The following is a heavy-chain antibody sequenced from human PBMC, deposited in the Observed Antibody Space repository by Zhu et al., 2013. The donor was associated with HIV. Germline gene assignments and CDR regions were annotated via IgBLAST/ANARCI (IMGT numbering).Heavy chain of an antibody. CDR2: INAGNGNT. D-gene: IGHD6-13*01. V-gene: IGHV1-3*01. Sequence: VQLVQSGAEVKKPGASVKVSCKASGYTFTSYAMHWVRQAPGQRLEWMGWINAGNGNTKYSQKFQGRVTITRDTSASTAYMELSSLRSEDTAVYYCARRGSSSWYYFDYWGQGTLVTVSS. J-gene: IGHJ4*02. CDR1: GYTFTSYA. CDR3: ARRGSSSWYYFDY.